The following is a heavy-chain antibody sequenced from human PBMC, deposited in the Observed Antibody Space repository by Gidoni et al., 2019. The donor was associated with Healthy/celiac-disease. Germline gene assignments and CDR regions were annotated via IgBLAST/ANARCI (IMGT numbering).Heavy chain of an antibody. Sequence: QVQLVQSGAEVKKPGSSVKVSCKASGGTFSSYAISWVRQAPGQGLEWMGGIIPIFGTANYAQKFQGRVTITADESTSTAYMELSSLRSEDTAVYYCARGGGPRGAYYYYGMDVWGQGTTVTVSS. D-gene: IGHD3-16*01. CDR3: ARGGGPRGAYYYYGMDV. CDR1: GGTFSSYA. J-gene: IGHJ6*02. V-gene: IGHV1-69*01. CDR2: IIPIFGTA.